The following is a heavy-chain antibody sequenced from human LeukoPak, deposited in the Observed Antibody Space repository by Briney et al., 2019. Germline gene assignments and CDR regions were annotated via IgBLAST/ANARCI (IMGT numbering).Heavy chain of an antibody. CDR1: GFTFSSYG. V-gene: IGHV3-30*02. J-gene: IGHJ4*02. CDR2: IRYDGSNN. CDR3: AKEWYVGSPPDY. Sequence: GGSLRLSCAASGFTFSSYGMHWVRQAPGKGLEWVAFIRYDGSNNYYADSVKGRFTISRDNSRNTLYLQMNSLRPEDTALYYCAKEWYVGSPPDYWGQGTQVTVSS. D-gene: IGHD3-10*01.